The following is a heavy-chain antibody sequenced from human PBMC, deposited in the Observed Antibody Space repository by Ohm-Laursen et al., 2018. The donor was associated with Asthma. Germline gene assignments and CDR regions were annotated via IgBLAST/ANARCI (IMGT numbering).Heavy chain of an antibody. CDR3: ARIGPEWELPGREYSLHH. J-gene: IGHJ1*01. CDR1: GYTFSRYS. CDR2: ISTASTFI. V-gene: IGHV3-21*01. D-gene: IGHD1-26*01. Sequence: PRLSCAASGYTFSRYSIHWVRQVPGKGLEWVASISTASTFIYYADSVRGRFTTSRDNAKNSVYLQMNSLRADDTALYYCARIGPEWELPGREYSLHHWGQGTQVTVSS.